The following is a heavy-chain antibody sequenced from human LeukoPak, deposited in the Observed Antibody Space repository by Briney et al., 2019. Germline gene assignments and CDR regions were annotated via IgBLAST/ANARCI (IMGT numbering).Heavy chain of an antibody. Sequence: ASVKVSCKASGYIFTSYYMHWVRQAPGQGLEWLGVVYPSAGTSDPAQRFRARITLSDDTSTSTAYMELRSLKSEDTAIHFCVREYHGGYFDFWGQGTLVTVSS. CDR3: VREYHGGYFDF. CDR1: GYIFTSYY. V-gene: IGHV1-46*03. D-gene: IGHD3-16*01. CDR2: VYPSAGTS. J-gene: IGHJ4*02.